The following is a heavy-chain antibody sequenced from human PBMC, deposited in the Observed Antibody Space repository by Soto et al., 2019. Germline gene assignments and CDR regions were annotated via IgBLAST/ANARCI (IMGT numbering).Heavy chain of an antibody. CDR1: GFTFSSYA. Sequence: GGSLRLSCAASGFTFSSYAMSWVRQAPGKGLEWVSAISGSGGSTYYADSVKGRFTISRDNSKNTLYLQMNSLRAEDTAVYYCAKQTYSTVTDQYYYMDVWGEGTTVTVSS. J-gene: IGHJ6*03. CDR3: AKQTYSTVTDQYYYMDV. D-gene: IGHD4-4*01. V-gene: IGHV3-23*01. CDR2: ISGSGGST.